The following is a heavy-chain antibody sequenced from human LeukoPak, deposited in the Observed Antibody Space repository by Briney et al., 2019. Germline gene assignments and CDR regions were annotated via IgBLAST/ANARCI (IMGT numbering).Heavy chain of an antibody. CDR1: GFTFSSHD. Sequence: GGSLRLSCAASGFTFSSHDMHWVRQPTGKGLEWVSVIGTADNTYYADSVKGRFTISRENAKNSLYLQMDNLRAGDTAVYYCARSKSYSSGWTDFDYWGQGTLVAVSS. D-gene: IGHD6-19*01. CDR2: IGTADNT. V-gene: IGHV3-13*01. CDR3: ARSKSYSSGWTDFDY. J-gene: IGHJ4*02.